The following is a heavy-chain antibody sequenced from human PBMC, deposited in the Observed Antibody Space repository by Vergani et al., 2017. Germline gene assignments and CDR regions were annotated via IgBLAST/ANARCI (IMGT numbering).Heavy chain of an antibody. CDR1: GFDFSYYI. V-gene: IGHV3-48*01. CDR3: AREYSSTSGRAFDF. CDR2: VSTGTKSQ. J-gene: IGHJ3*01. Sequence: QLVESGGGWVQPGGSLRLPCVVSGFDFSYYIMNWVRQAPGKGLEWVSFVSTGTKSQSYAGSVKGRFTISRDSAKNSLYLQMDSLRAEDAAVYYCAREYSSTSGRAFDFWGQGTKVTVSS. D-gene: IGHD2-2*01.